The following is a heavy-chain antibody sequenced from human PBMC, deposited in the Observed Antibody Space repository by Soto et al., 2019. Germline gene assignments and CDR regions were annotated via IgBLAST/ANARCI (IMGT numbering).Heavy chain of an antibody. Sequence: QVQLGQSGAEVKKPGSSVKVSCKASGGTFSSYAISWVRQAPGQGLEWMGGIIPIFGTANYAQKFQGRVTITADESTSTAYMELSSLRSEDTAVYYCARDRRCSGGSCYLHFDYWGQGTLVTVSS. CDR1: GGTFSSYA. CDR2: IIPIFGTA. D-gene: IGHD2-15*01. J-gene: IGHJ4*02. V-gene: IGHV1-69*01. CDR3: ARDRRCSGGSCYLHFDY.